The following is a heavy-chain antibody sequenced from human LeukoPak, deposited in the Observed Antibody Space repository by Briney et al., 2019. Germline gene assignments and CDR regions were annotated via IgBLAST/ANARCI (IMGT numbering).Heavy chain of an antibody. CDR2: IYYSGST. V-gene: IGHV4-31*03. Sequence: SETLSLTCTVSGGSISSGGYYWSWIRQHPGKGLEWIGYIYYSGSTYYNPSLKSRVTISVDTSKNQFSLKLSSVTAVDTAVYYCARSSLILFDYWGQGTLVTVSS. D-gene: IGHD2/OR15-2a*01. CDR1: GGSISSGGYY. CDR3: ARSSLILFDY. J-gene: IGHJ4*02.